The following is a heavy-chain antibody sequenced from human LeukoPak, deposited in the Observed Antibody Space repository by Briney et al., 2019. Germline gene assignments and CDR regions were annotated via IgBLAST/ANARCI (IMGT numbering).Heavy chain of an antibody. D-gene: IGHD6-13*01. J-gene: IGHJ6*02. CDR3: ARGGGSTHVDYGMDV. Sequence: GGSLRLSCAASGFTFSSYSMNWVRQAPGKGLEWVSSISSSSSYIYYADSVKGRFTISRDNAKNSLYLQMNSLRAEDTAVYYCARGGGSTHVDYGMDVWGQGTTVTVSS. CDR1: GFTFSSYS. V-gene: IGHV3-21*01. CDR2: ISSSSSYI.